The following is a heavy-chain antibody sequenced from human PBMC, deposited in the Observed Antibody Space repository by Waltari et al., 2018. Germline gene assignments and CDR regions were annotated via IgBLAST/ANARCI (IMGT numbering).Heavy chain of an antibody. D-gene: IGHD3-16*01. CDR2: ISSSSSYI. CDR1: AFPVLSDS. V-gene: IGHV3-21*01. J-gene: IGHJ4*02. CDR3: AWGALTIDY. Sequence: EVQLVESGGGLVKPGGSLRLSCAASAFPVLSDSMNWVRQAPGKGLEWVSSISSSSSYIYYADSVKGRFTISRDNAKNSLYLQMNSLRAEDTAVYYCAWGALTIDYWGQGTLVTVSS.